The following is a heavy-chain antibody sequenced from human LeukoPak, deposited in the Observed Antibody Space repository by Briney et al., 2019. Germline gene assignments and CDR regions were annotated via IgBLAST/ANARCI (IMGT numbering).Heavy chain of an antibody. Sequence: SETLSLTCTVSGGSISSYYWSWIRQPPGKGLEWIGYIYYSGSTNYNPSLKSRVTISVDTSKNQFSLKLSSVTAADTAVYYCAGSMVRGLAFDIWGQGTRVTVSS. V-gene: IGHV4-59*01. CDR2: IYYSGST. CDR3: AGSMVRGLAFDI. D-gene: IGHD3-10*01. J-gene: IGHJ3*02. CDR1: GGSISSYY.